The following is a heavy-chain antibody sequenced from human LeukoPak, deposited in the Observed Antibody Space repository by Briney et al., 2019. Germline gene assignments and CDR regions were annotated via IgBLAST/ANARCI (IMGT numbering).Heavy chain of an antibody. Sequence: SCKASGYTFTSYGMHWVRQAPGKGLEWVAVISYDGSNKYYADSVKGRFTISRDNSKNTLYLQMNSLRAEDTAVYYCAKAYCTNGVCPFDPWGQGTLVTVSS. CDR2: ISYDGSNK. CDR3: AKAYCTNGVCPFDP. J-gene: IGHJ5*02. V-gene: IGHV3-30*18. D-gene: IGHD2-8*01. CDR1: GYTFTSYG.